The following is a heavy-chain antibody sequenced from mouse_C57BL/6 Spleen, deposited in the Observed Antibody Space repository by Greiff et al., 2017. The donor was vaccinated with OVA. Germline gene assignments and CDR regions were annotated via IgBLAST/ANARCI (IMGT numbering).Heavy chain of an antibody. CDR2: INPNNGGT. V-gene: IGHV1-18*01. CDR1: GYTFTDYN. Sequence: EVQLQQSGPELVKPGASVKIPCKASGYTFTDYNMDWVKQSHGKSLEWIGDINPNNGGTIYNQKFKGKATLTVDKSSSTAYMELRSLTSEDTAVYYCARRPPSTMVTTRNYFDYWGQGTTLTVSS. J-gene: IGHJ2*01. CDR3: ARRPPSTMVTTRNYFDY. D-gene: IGHD2-2*01.